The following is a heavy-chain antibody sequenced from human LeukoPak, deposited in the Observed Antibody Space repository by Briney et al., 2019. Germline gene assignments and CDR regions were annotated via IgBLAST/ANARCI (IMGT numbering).Heavy chain of an antibody. D-gene: IGHD3-22*01. CDR2: IIPIFGTA. CDR1: GGTFSNYA. CDR3: ARRRKYGSSGYYYDFDY. J-gene: IGHJ4*02. V-gene: IGHV1-69*06. Sequence: ASVKVSCKASGGTFSNYAISWVRQAPGQGLEWMGGIIPIFGTANYAQKFRGRVTITADKSTRTAHMELSSLRSEDTAVYYCARRRKYGSSGYYYDFDYWGQGTLVTVSS.